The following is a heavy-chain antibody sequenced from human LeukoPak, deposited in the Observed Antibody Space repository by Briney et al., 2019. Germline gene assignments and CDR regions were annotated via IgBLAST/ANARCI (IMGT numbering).Heavy chain of an antibody. D-gene: IGHD1-26*01. J-gene: IGHJ3*02. V-gene: IGHV1-69*13. CDR1: GGTFNNYG. CDR2: IIPVYGTA. CDR3: ARSGGLGASNADAFDI. Sequence: SVKVSCKGSGGTFNNYGLNWVRQAPGQGLEWVGGIIPVYGTANHAQKFRDRVTITSDESTSTTCMELSSLRCEHTAVYYSARSGGLGASNADAFDIWGQGTTVTVSS.